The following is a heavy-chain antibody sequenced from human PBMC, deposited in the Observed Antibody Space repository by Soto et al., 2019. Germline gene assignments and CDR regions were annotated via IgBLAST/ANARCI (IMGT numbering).Heavy chain of an antibody. CDR2: ISGSGAST. J-gene: IGHJ3*02. V-gene: IGHV3-23*01. CDR1: GFSFSSYA. Sequence: GGSLRLSCAASGFSFSSYAMNWVRQAPGKGLEWVSGISGSGASTYYADSVKGRFTISRDNSKNTLFLQMNSLRAEDTAVYYCAKDRTPSYCSSTSCYGALDIWGQGTMVTVSS. D-gene: IGHD2-2*01. CDR3: AKDRTPSYCSSTSCYGALDI.